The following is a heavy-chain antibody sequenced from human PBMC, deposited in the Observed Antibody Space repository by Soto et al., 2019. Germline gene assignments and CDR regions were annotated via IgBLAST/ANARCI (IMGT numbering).Heavy chain of an antibody. CDR1: GYTFTDYY. Sequence: ASVKVSCKASGYTFTDYYIHWVRQAPGQGLEWMGWINPNSGGTNYAQKFQGRITMTRDTSISTAYMELRRLSSDDTAMFYCASPITVNDNYHMDVWGQGTTVTVSS. CDR2: INPNSGGT. D-gene: IGHD1-1*01. V-gene: IGHV1-2*02. J-gene: IGHJ6*02. CDR3: ASPITVNDNYHMDV.